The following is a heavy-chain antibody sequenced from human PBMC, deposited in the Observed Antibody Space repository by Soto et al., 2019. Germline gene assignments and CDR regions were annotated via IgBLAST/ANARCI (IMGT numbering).Heavy chain of an antibody. Sequence: GGSLRLSCAASGFTFSSYAMSWVRQAPGKGLEWVSAISGSGGSTYYADYVKGRFTISRDNSKNTLYLQMNSLKAEDTAVYYCATGGDTAKDGYWGQGTLVTVSS. CDR2: ISGSGGST. D-gene: IGHD5-18*01. J-gene: IGHJ4*02. CDR3: ATGGDTAKDGY. V-gene: IGHV3-23*01. CDR1: GFTFSSYA.